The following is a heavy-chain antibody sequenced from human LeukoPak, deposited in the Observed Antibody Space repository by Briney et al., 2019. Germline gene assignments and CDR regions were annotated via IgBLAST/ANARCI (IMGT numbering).Heavy chain of an antibody. CDR1: GGSISSSSYY. J-gene: IGHJ4*02. CDR3: ARRQVGATTKVDY. CDR2: IYYSGST. Sequence: PSETLSLTCTVSGGSISSSSYYWGWVRQPPGTGLEWIGSIYYSGSTYYNPSLKSRVTISVDTSKNQFSLKLSSVTAADTAVYYCARRQVGATTKVDYWGQGTLVTVSS. D-gene: IGHD1-26*01. V-gene: IGHV4-39*07.